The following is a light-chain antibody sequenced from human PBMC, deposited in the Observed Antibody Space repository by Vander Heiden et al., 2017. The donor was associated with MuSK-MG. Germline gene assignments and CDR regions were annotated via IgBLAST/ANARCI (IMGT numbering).Light chain of an antibody. CDR3: QQDGSSYT. CDR1: QSVSSSY. V-gene: IGKV3-20*01. J-gene: IGKJ2*01. CDR2: GAS. Sequence: EIVLTQSPGTLSLSPGERATLSCRASQSVSSSYLAWYQQKPGQAPRLLIYGASSRATGIPDRSSGSGSGTDFTLTISRLEPEDFAVYYLQQDGSSYTFGQGTKLEIK.